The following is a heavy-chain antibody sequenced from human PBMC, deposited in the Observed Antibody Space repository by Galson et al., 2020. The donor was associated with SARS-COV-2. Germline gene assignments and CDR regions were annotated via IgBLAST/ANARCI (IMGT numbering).Heavy chain of an antibody. V-gene: IGHV3-21*01. CDR2: ISSSSSYI. D-gene: IGHD5-12*01. J-gene: IGHJ6*02. Sequence: GGSLRLSCAASGFTFTSYNMIWVRQAPGKGLEWVSSISSSSSYIYYADSVKGRFTISRDNAKNSLYLQMNSLRAEDTAVYYCARLLACSGYDCPNGMDVWGQGTTVTVSS. CDR1: GFTFTSYN. CDR3: ARLLACSGYDCPNGMDV.